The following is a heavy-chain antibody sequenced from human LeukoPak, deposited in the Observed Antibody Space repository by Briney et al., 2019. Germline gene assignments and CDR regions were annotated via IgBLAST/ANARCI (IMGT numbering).Heavy chain of an antibody. CDR1: GYTFTSYW. Sequence: GESLKISCKSSGYTFTSYWIGWVRQMPGKGPEWLGIIHPGDSDTRYSPSFQGQVTISADKSISTAYLQWSSLKASDTAMYYCARRAYYYDRSGYWFDPWGQGTLVTVSS. J-gene: IGHJ5*02. CDR3: ARRAYYYDRSGYWFDP. D-gene: IGHD3-22*01. V-gene: IGHV5-51*01. CDR2: IHPGDSDT.